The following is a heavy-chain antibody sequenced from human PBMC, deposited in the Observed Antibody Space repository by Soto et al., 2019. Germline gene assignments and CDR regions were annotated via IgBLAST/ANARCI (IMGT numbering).Heavy chain of an antibody. CDR2: ISYDGSNK. V-gene: IGHV3-30-3*01. CDR3: ESSSYGAAAIFYYYGMDV. Sequence: PGGSLRLSCAASGFTFSSYAMHWVRQAPGKGLEWVAVISYDGSNKYYADSVKGRFTISRDNSKNTLYLQMNSLRAEDTAGYYCESSSYGAAAIFYYYGMDVWGQGTTVTVSS. D-gene: IGHD2-2*01. CDR1: GFTFSSYA. J-gene: IGHJ6*02.